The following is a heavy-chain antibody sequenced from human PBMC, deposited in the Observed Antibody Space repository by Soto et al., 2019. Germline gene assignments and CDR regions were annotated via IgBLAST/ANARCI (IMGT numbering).Heavy chain of an antibody. CDR1: GFTFSSYW. CDR2: INSDGSST. V-gene: IGHV3-74*01. CDR3: VRTSLVVAAATREDY. J-gene: IGHJ4*02. D-gene: IGHD2-15*01. Sequence: EVQLVESGGGLVQPGGSLRLSCAASGFTFSSYWMHWVRQAPGKGLVWVSRINSDGSSTSYADSVKGRFTISRDNAKNTVYLQMNSLRAGDTAVYYCVRTSLVVAAATREDYWGQGTLVAVSS.